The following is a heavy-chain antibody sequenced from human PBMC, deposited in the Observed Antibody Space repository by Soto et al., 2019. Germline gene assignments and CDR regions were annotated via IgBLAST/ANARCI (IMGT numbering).Heavy chain of an antibody. CDR2: ISINSNHK. CDR3: VRGGGGGQFDY. J-gene: IGHJ4*02. Sequence: SLRLSCSASVFTFSDFYMTWVRQAPGKGLEWLSYISINSNHKEYGDSVKGRHTISRDNAKNSLYLQMNSLRADDTAVYYCVRGGGGGQFDYWGQGTLVTVSS. V-gene: IGHV3-11*06. CDR1: VFTFSDFY. D-gene: IGHD2-21*01.